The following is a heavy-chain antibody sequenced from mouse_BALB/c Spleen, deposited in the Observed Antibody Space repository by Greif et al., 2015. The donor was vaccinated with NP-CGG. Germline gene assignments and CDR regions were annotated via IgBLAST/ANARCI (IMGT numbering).Heavy chain of an antibody. V-gene: IGHV7-1*02. CDR1: GFTFSDFY. CDR2: SRNKANDYTT. J-gene: IGHJ1*01. CDR3: ARDGNYLYFDV. Sequence: EVKVVESGGGLVQPGVSLRLSCATSGFTFSDFYMEGVRQPPGKRLEWIAASRNKANDYTTEYSASVKGRFIVSRDTSQSILYLQMNALRAEDTAIYHCARDGNYLYFDVLGAGTTVTVSS.